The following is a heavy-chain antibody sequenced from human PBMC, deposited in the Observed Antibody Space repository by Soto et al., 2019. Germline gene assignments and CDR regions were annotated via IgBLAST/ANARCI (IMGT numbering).Heavy chain of an antibody. V-gene: IGHV3-66*01. CDR1: GFTVSSNY. CDR3: ASSGLHFDWLLLGDY. CDR2: IYSGGST. D-gene: IGHD3-9*01. Sequence: GGSLILSCAASGFTVSSNYMSWVRQAPGKGLEWVSVIYSGGSTYYADSVKGRFTISRDNSKNTLYLQMNSLRAEDTAVYYCASSGLHFDWLLLGDYWGQGTLVTVSS. J-gene: IGHJ4*02.